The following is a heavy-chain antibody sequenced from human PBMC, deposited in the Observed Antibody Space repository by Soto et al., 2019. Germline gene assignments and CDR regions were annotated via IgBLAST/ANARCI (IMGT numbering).Heavy chain of an antibody. D-gene: IGHD3-3*01. Sequence: SETLSLTCTVSGGSVTSGSYYWSWIRQPPGKGLEWIGYIYYSGSTIYNPSLKSRLTMSVDTSKNQFSLRLTSATAADTAVYYCARDTEYYGFRSGYYSPDYYYYGMDVWGQGTTVTVSS. V-gene: IGHV4-61*01. CDR2: IYYSGST. CDR3: ARDTEYYGFRSGYYSPDYYYYGMDV. CDR1: GGSVTSGSYY. J-gene: IGHJ6*02.